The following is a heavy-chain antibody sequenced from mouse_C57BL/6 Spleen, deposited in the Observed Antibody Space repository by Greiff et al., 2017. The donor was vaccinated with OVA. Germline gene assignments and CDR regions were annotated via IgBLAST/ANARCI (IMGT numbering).Heavy chain of an antibody. Sequence: EVKLEESGPGLVKPSQSLSLTCSVTGYSITSGYYWNWIRQFPGNKLEWMGYISYDGSNNYNPSLKNRISITRDTSKKQFVLKLNSVTTEDTATYYCARKEVVDWYFDVWGTGTTVTVSS. CDR2: ISYDGSN. J-gene: IGHJ1*03. D-gene: IGHD1-1*01. CDR3: ARKEVVDWYFDV. V-gene: IGHV3-6*01. CDR1: GYSITSGYY.